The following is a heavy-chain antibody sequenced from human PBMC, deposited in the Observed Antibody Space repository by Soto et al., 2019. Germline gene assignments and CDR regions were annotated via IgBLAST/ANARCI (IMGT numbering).Heavy chain of an antibody. V-gene: IGHV3-21*06. J-gene: IGHJ4*02. Sequence: GVSLRLSCAASGFTFTRYSMNWVRQAPGKGLEWVSSISSTTNYIYYGDSMKGRFTISRDNAKNSLYLEMNSLRAEDTAVYYRARESEDLTSNFDYWGQGTLVTVSS. CDR3: ARESEDLTSNFDY. CDR2: ISSTTNYI. CDR1: GFTFTRYS.